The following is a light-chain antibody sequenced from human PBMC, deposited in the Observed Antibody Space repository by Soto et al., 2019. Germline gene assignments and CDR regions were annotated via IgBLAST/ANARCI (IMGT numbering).Light chain of an antibody. J-gene: IGLJ2*01. CDR3: SSYTNSSTLI. CDR2: DVS. V-gene: IGLV2-14*01. Sequence: QSALTQPASVSGSPGQSITISCTGTSSDVGGYNYVSWYQQHPGKAPQLMIYDVSNRPSGVSNRFSGSKSGNTASLTISGLHAEDGADYYFSSYTNSSTLIFGGGTKLTVL. CDR1: SSDVGGYNY.